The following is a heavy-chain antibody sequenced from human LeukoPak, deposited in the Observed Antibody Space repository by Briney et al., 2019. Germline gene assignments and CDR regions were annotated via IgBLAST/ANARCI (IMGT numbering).Heavy chain of an antibody. CDR2: MNPNSGNT. D-gene: IGHD1-1*01. CDR1: GYTFTSYD. CDR3: AAGTTGMTLADY. J-gene: IGHJ4*02. Sequence: ASVKVSCKASGYTFTSYDINWVRQATGQGLEWMGWMNPNSGNTGYAQKFQGRVTMTRNTSISTAYMELSSLRSEDTAVYYCAAGTTGMTLADYWGQGTLVTVSS. V-gene: IGHV1-8*01.